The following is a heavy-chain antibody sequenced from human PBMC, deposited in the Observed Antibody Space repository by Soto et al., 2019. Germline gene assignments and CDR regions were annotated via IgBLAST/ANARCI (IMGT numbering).Heavy chain of an antibody. J-gene: IGHJ6*02. D-gene: IGHD3-16*01. Sequence: XESLKVSWKCSGNRFTSYVGGWVLQMPGKGLEWMGIIYPGDSDTRYSPSFQGQVTISADKSISTAYLQWSSLKASDTAMYYCARLGGRTNRYYYYGMDVWGQGTTVTVSS. CDR1: GNRFTSYV. CDR3: ARLGGRTNRYYYYGMDV. V-gene: IGHV5-51*01. CDR2: IYPGDSDT.